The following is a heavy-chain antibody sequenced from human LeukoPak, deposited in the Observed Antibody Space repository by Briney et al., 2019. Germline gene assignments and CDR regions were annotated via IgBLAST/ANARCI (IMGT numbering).Heavy chain of an antibody. CDR3: ARLGARGWLDS. J-gene: IGHJ5*01. Sequence: PGGSLRLSCAASGFTFSSYTMNWVRQAPAKGLEWVSIISAGSSHIYYADSVKGRFTISRDDAKNSLYLQMNSLRADDTAVYHCARLGARGWLDSWGQGTLVTVSS. CDR2: ISAGSSHI. D-gene: IGHD1-26*01. CDR1: GFTFSSYT. V-gene: IGHV3-21*01.